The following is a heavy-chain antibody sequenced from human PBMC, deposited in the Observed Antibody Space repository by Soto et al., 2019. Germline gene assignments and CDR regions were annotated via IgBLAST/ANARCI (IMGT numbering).Heavy chain of an antibody. CDR3: ARDQGPMGSEDTYFDY. V-gene: IGHV3-21*01. CDR2: ISSSSSYI. D-gene: IGHD1-26*01. Sequence: PGGSLRLSCAASGFTFSSYSMNWVRQAPGKGLEWVSSISSSSSYIYYADSVKGRFTISRDNAKNSLYLQMNSLRAEDTAVYYCARDQGPMGSEDTYFDYWGQGTLVTVSS. J-gene: IGHJ4*02. CDR1: GFTFSSYS.